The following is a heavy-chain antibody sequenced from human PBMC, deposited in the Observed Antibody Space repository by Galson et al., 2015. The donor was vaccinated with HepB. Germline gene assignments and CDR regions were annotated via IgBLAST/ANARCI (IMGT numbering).Heavy chain of an antibody. D-gene: IGHD2-2*01. CDR3: AKVCAMDV. J-gene: IGHJ6*02. V-gene: IGHV3-30*18. CDR1: GFTFSSYG. Sequence: SLRLSCAASGFTFSSYGMHWVRQAPGKGLEWVAVISYDGSHKYYADSVKGRFTISRDNSKNTLYLQMNSLRAEDTAVYYCAKVCAMDVWGQGTTVTVSS. CDR2: ISYDGSHK.